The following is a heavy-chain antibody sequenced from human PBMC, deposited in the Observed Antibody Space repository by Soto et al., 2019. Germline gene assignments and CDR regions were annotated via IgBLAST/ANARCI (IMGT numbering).Heavy chain of an antibody. V-gene: IGHV4-59*01. CDR1: GGSISSYY. Sequence: PSETLSLTCTVSGGSISSYYWSWIRQPPGKGLEWIGYIYYSGSTNYNPSLKSRVTISVDTSKNQFSLKLSSVTAADTAVYYCARGPYDFWSGYSSLNFDYWGQGTLVTVSS. CDR3: ARGPYDFWSGYSSLNFDY. J-gene: IGHJ4*02. CDR2: IYYSGST. D-gene: IGHD3-3*01.